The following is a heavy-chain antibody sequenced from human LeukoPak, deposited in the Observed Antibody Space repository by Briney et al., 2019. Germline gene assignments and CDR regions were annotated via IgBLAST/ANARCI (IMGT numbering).Heavy chain of an antibody. CDR1: GGSLSPYY. CDR3: ARVGDWIDLVY. V-gene: IGHV4-59*01. CDR2: ILYNGRTT. Sequence: SETEALPCTVSGGSLSPYYWSWIRQAPGKGLQWIGYILYNGRTTNYNPSLKSRATILVDTSNNQFSLKLNSVTAADTAVYYCARVGDWIDLVYWGQRSL. D-gene: IGHD1-1*01. J-gene: IGHJ4*02.